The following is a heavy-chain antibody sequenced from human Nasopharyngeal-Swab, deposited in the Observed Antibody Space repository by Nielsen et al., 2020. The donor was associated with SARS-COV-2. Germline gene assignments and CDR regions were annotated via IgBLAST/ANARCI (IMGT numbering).Heavy chain of an antibody. D-gene: IGHD4-17*01. CDR3: AKDIKGYGDYVGYYYYGMDV. V-gene: IGHV3-9*01. J-gene: IGHJ6*02. Sequence: SLKISCAASGFTFDDYAMHWVRQAPGKGLEWVSGISWNSGSMGYADSVKGRFTISRDNAKNSLYLQMNSLRAEDTALYYCAKDIKGYGDYVGYYYYGMDVWGQGTTVTVSS. CDR1: GFTFDDYA. CDR2: ISWNSGSM.